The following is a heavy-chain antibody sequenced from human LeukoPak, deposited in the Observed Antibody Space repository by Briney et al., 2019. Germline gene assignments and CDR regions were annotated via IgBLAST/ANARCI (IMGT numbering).Heavy chain of an antibody. Sequence: GGSLRLSCAASGFTFSSYDMPWVRQATGKGLEWVSAIGTAGDTYYPGSVKGRFTTSRENAKNSLYLQMNSLRAGDTAVYYCARYVADAFDIWGQGTMVTVSS. J-gene: IGHJ3*02. CDR2: IGTAGDT. V-gene: IGHV3-13*01. CDR1: GFTFSSYD. D-gene: IGHD3-16*01. CDR3: ARYVADAFDI.